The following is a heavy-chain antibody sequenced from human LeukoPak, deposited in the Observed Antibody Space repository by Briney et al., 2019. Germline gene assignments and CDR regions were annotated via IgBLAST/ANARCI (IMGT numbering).Heavy chain of an antibody. D-gene: IGHD6-13*01. J-gene: IGHJ5*02. CDR2: ISAFNGNT. V-gene: IGHV1-18*01. CDR1: AYTFTSYG. Sequence: GASVKVSCKASAYTFTSYGISWVRQAPGQGLEWMGWISAFNGNTNYAQELQGRVTMTTDTSTNTAYMELTSLRSDDTAVYYCARIPLAAAGTRLNWFDLWGQGTLVTVSS. CDR3: ARIPLAAAGTRLNWFDL.